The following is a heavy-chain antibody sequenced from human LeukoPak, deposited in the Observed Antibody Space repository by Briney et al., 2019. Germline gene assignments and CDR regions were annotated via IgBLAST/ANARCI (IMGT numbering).Heavy chain of an antibody. CDR1: GFTFGDYV. V-gene: IGHV3-49*04. J-gene: IGHJ4*02. CDR2: IRSKVYGGTT. Sequence: GGSLRLSCRCSGFTFGDYVMTWVRQAPGKGLKWVGFIRSKVYGGTTEYAASVKGRFIISRDDSKSIAYLQMNSLETEDTAVYYCTRDYGGFDYWGQGTLVTVSS. CDR3: TRDYGGFDY. D-gene: IGHD4-23*01.